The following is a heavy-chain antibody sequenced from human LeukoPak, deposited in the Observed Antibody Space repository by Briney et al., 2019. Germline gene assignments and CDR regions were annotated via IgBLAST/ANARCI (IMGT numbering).Heavy chain of an antibody. J-gene: IGHJ4*02. CDR3: AKDISDYYGSGSMGGDY. Sequence: GGSLRLSCAASGFTFDDYAMHWVRHAPGKGLEWVSLISGDGGSTYYADSVKGRFTISRDNSKNSLYLQMNGLRTEDTALYYCAKDISDYYGSGSMGGDYWGQGTLVTVSS. CDR2: ISGDGGST. D-gene: IGHD3-10*01. CDR1: GFTFDDYA. V-gene: IGHV3-43*02.